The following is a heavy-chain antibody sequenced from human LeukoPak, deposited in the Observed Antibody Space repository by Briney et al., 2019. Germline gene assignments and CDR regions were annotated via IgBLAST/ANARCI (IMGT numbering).Heavy chain of an antibody. J-gene: IGHJ4*02. CDR1: GITLSNYG. CDR3: AKRGVVIRVVLVGFHKEAYYFDS. D-gene: IGHD3-10*01. CDR2: ISGSGGRT. Sequence: GSLRLSCAVSGITLSNYGMSWVRQAPGKGLEWVAGISGSGGRTNYADSVKGRFTISRDSPKNTLYLQMSSLRAEDTAVYFCAKRGVVIRVVLVGFHKEAYYFDSWGQGALVTVSS. V-gene: IGHV3-23*01.